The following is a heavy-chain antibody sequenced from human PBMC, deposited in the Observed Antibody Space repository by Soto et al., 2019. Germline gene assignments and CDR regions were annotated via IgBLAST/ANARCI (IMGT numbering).Heavy chain of an antibody. J-gene: IGHJ3*02. CDR2: LIPIFGTA. Sequence: QVQLVQSGAEVKKPGSSVKVSCKASGGTFSSYAISWVRQAPGQGLEWMGGLIPIFGTANYAQKFQGRVTITADDSTSTAYMELSSLRSEYTAVYYCARDQALRRSITMVRGVIGDAFDIGGQGTMVTVSS. CDR3: ARDQALRRSITMVRGVIGDAFDI. CDR1: GGTFSSYA. D-gene: IGHD3-10*01. V-gene: IGHV1-69*01.